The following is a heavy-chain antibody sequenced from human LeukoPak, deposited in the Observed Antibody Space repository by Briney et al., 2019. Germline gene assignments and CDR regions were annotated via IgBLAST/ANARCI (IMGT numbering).Heavy chain of an antibody. CDR1: GGSISTYY. CDR2: IHYSGST. V-gene: IGHV4-59*01. J-gene: IGHJ6*02. Sequence: SETLSLTCTVSGGSISTYYWSWIRQPPGKGLEWIAYIHYSGSTNYNPSLKSRVTISVDTSKKHLSLKLSSVTAADTAVYYCARGPPVTTYYYYYGMDVWGQGTTVTVSS. D-gene: IGHD4-17*01. CDR3: ARGPPVTTYYYYYGMDV.